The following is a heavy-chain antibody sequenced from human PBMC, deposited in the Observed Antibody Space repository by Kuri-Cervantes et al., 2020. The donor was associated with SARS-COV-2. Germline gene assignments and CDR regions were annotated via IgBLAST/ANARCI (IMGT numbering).Heavy chain of an antibody. CDR1: GDTFTNYW. V-gene: IGHV1-46*01. CDR3: GRHDSNGYVYFDY. D-gene: IGHD3-22*01. CDR2: IFPGGTFT. Sequence: QVQLEESRAELVRPGTSVMVSCKASGDTFTNYWIGWAKQRPGHGLEWTGDIFPGGTFTNYNKQFKDNATLTTDKSSRTAYMQFSSLTSEDSAIYYCGRHDSNGYVYFDYWSQGTTLTVSS. J-gene: IGHJ4*01.